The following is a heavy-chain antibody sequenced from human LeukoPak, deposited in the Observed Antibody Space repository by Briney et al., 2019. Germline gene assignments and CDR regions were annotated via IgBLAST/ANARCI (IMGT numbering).Heavy chain of an antibody. CDR3: ARDRGSSWFNWFDP. V-gene: IGHV3-23*01. Sequence: GGSLRLSCAASGFTFSSYAMSWVRQAPGKGLEWVSAISGSGGSTYYADSVKGRFTISRDNSKNTLYLQMNSLRAEDTAVYYCARDRGSSWFNWFDPWGQGTLVTVSS. J-gene: IGHJ5*02. CDR1: GFTFSSYA. CDR2: ISGSGGST. D-gene: IGHD6-13*01.